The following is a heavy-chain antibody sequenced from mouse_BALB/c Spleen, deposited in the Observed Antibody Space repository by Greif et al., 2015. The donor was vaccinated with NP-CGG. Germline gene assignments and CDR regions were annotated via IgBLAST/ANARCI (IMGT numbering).Heavy chain of an antibody. D-gene: IGHD2-2*01. V-gene: IGHV5-6-5*01. CDR3: ARGGYDGWFAY. CDR1: GFTFSSYA. Sequence: EVKLVESGGGLVKPGGSLKLSCAASGFTFSSYAMSWVRQTPEKRLEWVASISSGGSTYYPDSVKGRFTISRDNARNILYLQMSSLRSEDTAMYYCARGGYDGWFAYWGQGTLVTVSA. J-gene: IGHJ3*01. CDR2: ISSGGST.